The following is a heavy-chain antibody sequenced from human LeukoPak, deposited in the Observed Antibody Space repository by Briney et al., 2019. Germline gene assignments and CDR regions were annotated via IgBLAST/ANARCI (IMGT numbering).Heavy chain of an antibody. J-gene: IGHJ4*02. CDR3: ARGGYYDILTGYAVY. D-gene: IGHD3-9*01. CDR2: ISYDGSNK. V-gene: IGHV3-30-3*01. CDR1: GFTFSSYA. Sequence: GGSLRLSCAASGFTFSSYAMHWVRQAPGKGLEWAAVISYDGSNKYYADSVKGRFTISRDNSKNTLYLQMNSLRAEDTAVYYCARGGYYDILTGYAVYWGQGTLVTVSS.